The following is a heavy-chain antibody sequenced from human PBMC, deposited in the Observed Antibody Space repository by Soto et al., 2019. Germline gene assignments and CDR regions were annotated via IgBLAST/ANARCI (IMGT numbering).Heavy chain of an antibody. CDR2: IYYSGST. D-gene: IGHD3-16*02. CDR3: AKVRGLIDPFDY. Sequence: SETLSLTCTVSGGSISSSSYYWGWIRQPPGKGLEWIGSIYYSGSTYYNPSLKSRVTISVDTSKNTLYLQMNSLRAEDTALYYCAKVRGLIDPFDYWGQGTLVTVSS. CDR1: GGSISSSSYY. V-gene: IGHV4-39*07. J-gene: IGHJ4*02.